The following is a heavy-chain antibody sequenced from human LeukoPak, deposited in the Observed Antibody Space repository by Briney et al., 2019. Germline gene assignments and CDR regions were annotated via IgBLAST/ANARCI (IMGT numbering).Heavy chain of an antibody. D-gene: IGHD4-17*01. CDR3: AKEGDYGYYFDY. CDR1: GGTFSSYA. V-gene: IGHV1-69*13. CDR2: IIPILGTA. Sequence: AASVKVSCKASGGTFSSYAISWVRQAPGQGLEWMGGIIPILGTANYAQKFQGRVTITADESTSTAYMELSSLRSEDTAVYYCAKEGDYGYYFDYWGQGTLVTVSS. J-gene: IGHJ4*02.